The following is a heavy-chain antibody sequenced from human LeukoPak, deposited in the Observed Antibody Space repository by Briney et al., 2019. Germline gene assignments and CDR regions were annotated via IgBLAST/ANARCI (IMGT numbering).Heavy chain of an antibody. Sequence: SGTPSLTRTVPRGSISSYYWRWVPAPPREGLGGIWYIYYSGSTNYNPSLKSRVTISVDTSKNQFSLKLSSVTAADTAVYYCARSLWFGELFFDYWGQGTLVTVSS. V-gene: IGHV4-59*08. CDR2: IYYSGST. D-gene: IGHD3-10*01. J-gene: IGHJ4*02. CDR1: RGSISSYY. CDR3: ARSLWFGELFFDY.